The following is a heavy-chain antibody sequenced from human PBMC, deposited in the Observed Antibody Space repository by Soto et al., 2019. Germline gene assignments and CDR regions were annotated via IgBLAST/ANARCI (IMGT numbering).Heavy chain of an antibody. CDR3: ARQEVTEPGYYYYGMDV. J-gene: IGHJ6*02. V-gene: IGHV1-69*12. D-gene: IGHD2-21*02. CDR2: IIRIFGTA. CDR1: GGTFSSYA. Sequence: QVQLVQSGAEVKKPGSSVKVSCKASGGTFSSYAISWVRQAPGQGLEWMGGIIRIFGTANYAQKFQGRVTITADESRSTADMELSSVRSEDTAVSYCARQEVTEPGYYYYGMDVWGQGTTVTVSS.